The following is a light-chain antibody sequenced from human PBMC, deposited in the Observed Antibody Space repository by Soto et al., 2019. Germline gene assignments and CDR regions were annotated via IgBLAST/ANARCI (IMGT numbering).Light chain of an antibody. J-gene: IGLJ2*01. CDR1: SSDVGAYNY. Sequence: QSALTQPPSASGSPGQSVTIYCTGSSSDVGAYNYVSWYQLHPGKAPKLLIYEVSKWPSGVPDRFSGSKSGNTASLTVSGLQAEDEADYYCSSYAGSNNLLFGGGTKLTVL. CDR3: SSYAGSNNLL. CDR2: EVS. V-gene: IGLV2-8*01.